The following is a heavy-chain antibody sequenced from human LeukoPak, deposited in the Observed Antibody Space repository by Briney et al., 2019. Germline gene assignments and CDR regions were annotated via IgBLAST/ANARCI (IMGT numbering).Heavy chain of an antibody. J-gene: IGHJ4*02. CDR1: GFTVSSNY. Sequence: GGSLRLSCAASGFTVSSNYMSWVRQAPGKGLEWVSVIYSGGSTYYADSVKGRFTISRDNSKNTLYLQMNSLRAEDTAVYYCARVSSYHGIFYYFDYWGQGTLVTVSS. D-gene: IGHD2-2*01. V-gene: IGHV3-53*01. CDR2: IYSGGST. CDR3: ARVSSYHGIFYYFDY.